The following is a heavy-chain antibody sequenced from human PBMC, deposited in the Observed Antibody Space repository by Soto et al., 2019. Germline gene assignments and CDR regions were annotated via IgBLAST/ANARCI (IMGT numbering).Heavy chain of an antibody. D-gene: IGHD3-10*01. Sequence: PGGSLRLSCAASGFSFEDYGMHWVRQAPGKGLEWVSSISWNSRNIAYADSVKGRFTVSRDKAKNSLYLQMNSLRPEGTALYYCAKDIARYQLVLITEGMDVWGQGTTVTVSS. V-gene: IGHV3-9*01. CDR2: ISWNSRNI. CDR3: AKDIARYQLVLITEGMDV. CDR1: GFSFEDYG. J-gene: IGHJ6*02.